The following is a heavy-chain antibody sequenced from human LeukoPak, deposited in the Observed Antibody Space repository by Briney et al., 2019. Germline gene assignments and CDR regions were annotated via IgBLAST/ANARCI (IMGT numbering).Heavy chain of an antibody. CDR1: GGSISSYY. CDR3: ARGEDFDY. CDR2: IYYSGST. V-gene: IGHV4-59*01. J-gene: IGHJ4*02. Sequence: SETLSLTCTVSGGSISSYYWSWIRQPPGKGPEWIGYIYYSGSTNYNPSLKSRVTISVDTSKNQFSLKLSSVTAADTAVYYCARGEDFDYWGQGTLVTVSS.